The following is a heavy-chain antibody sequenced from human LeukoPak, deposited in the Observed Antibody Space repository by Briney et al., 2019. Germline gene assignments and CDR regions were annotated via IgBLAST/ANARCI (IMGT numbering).Heavy chain of an antibody. J-gene: IGHJ4*02. D-gene: IGHD3-9*01. CDR3: ASLRSAVFDY. CDR2: INHSGST. CDR1: GGSFSGYY. Sequence: SETLSLTCAVYGGSFSGYYWSWIRQPPGKGLEWIGEINHSGSTNYNPSLKSRVTISVDTSKNQFSLKLSSVTAADTAVYYCASLRSAVFDYWGQGTLVTVSS. V-gene: IGHV4-34*01.